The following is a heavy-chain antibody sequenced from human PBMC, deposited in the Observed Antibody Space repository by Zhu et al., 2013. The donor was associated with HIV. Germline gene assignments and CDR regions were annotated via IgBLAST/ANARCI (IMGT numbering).Heavy chain of an antibody. CDR2: MNPNSGNT. Sequence: QVQLVQSGAEVKKPGASVKVSCKASGYTFTSYDINWVRQATGQGLEWMGWMNPNSGNTGYAQKFQGRVTMTRNTSISTAYMELSSLRSEDTAVYYCARAVRRHIVVVTAEFWFDPWGQGTLVTVSS. J-gene: IGHJ5*02. D-gene: IGHD2-21*02. CDR1: GYTFTSYD. CDR3: ARAVRRHIVVVTAEFWFDP. V-gene: IGHV1-8*01.